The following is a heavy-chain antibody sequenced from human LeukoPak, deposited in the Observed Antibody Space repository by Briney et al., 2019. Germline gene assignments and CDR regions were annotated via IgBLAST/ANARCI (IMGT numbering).Heavy chain of an antibody. J-gene: IGHJ5*02. D-gene: IGHD3-9*01. Sequence: SETLSLTCTVSGGSISYYYWTWIRQSPGKGLEWIGQIYYTGSTYYNPSLKRRVTISVDTSRNQFSLNLTSVTAADTAVYYCARGGTYNDILSFDPWGQGTQVTVSS. CDR3: ARGGTYNDILSFDP. CDR2: IYYTGST. V-gene: IGHV4-59*01. CDR1: GGSISYYY.